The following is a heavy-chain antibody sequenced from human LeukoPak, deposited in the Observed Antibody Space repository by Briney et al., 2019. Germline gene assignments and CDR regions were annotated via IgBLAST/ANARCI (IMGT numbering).Heavy chain of an antibody. Sequence: VASVKVSCKASGYTFTSYGISWVRQAPGQGLEWMGWIGAYNGNTNYAQKLQGRVTMTTDTSTSTAYMELRSLRSDDTAVYYCARDPLYVWGSYRYPHFDYWGQGTLVTVSS. CDR1: GYTFTSYG. V-gene: IGHV1-18*04. CDR2: IGAYNGNT. J-gene: IGHJ4*02. D-gene: IGHD3-16*02. CDR3: ARDPLYVWGSYRYPHFDY.